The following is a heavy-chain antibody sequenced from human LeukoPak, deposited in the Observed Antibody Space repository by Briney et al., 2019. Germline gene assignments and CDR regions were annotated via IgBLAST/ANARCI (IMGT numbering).Heavy chain of an antibody. Sequence: SQTLSLTCTVSGGSISSGGYYWSWIRQHPGKGLEWIGYIYYSGSTYYNPSLKSRVTISVDTSKNQFSLELSSVTAADTAVYYCARGLAPPDYDFWSGYYLVNWFDPWGQGTLVTVSS. V-gene: IGHV4-31*03. J-gene: IGHJ5*02. D-gene: IGHD3-3*01. CDR1: GGSISSGGYY. CDR2: IYYSGST. CDR3: ARGLAPPDYDFWSGYYLVNWFDP.